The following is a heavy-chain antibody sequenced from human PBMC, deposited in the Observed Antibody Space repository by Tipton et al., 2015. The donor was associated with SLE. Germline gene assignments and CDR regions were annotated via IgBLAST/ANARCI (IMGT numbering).Heavy chain of an antibody. CDR2: IYASGST. J-gene: IGHJ5*02. V-gene: IGHV4-4*07. D-gene: IGHD2-2*01. CDR3: AREPAASGWFDP. Sequence: TLSLTCTDSDGSIRDYYWTWIRQPAGEGLEWIGRIYASGSTNYNPTLRSRVTISIDTSRNQFSLKLRSVTAADTAVYYCAREPAASGWFDPWGQGALVTVSS. CDR1: DGSIRDYY.